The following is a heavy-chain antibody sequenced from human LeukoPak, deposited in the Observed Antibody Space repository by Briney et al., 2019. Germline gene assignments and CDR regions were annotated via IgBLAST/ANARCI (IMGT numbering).Heavy chain of an antibody. CDR2: ISWNSGSI. CDR3: AKDRDQRTQFYYYYYGMDV. V-gene: IGHV3-9*01. J-gene: IGHJ6*02. D-gene: IGHD2-2*01. CDR1: GFTFDDYA. Sequence: PGGSLRLSCAASGFTFDDYAMHWVRQAPGKGLEWVSGISWNSGSIGYADSVKGRFTISRDNSKNTLYLQMNSLRVEDTAVYYCAKDRDQRTQFYYYYYGMDVWGQGTTVTVSS.